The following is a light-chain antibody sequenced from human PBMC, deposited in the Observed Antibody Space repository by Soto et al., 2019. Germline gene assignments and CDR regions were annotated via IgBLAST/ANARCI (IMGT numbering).Light chain of an antibody. CDR3: QQRSNWPYT. CDR1: QSVSSY. Sequence: EIVLTQSPATLSLSPGERATLSCRASQSVSSYLAWYQQKPGQAPRLLIYDASNRATGIPARFSGSWSGTYFTLTISSLEPEDFAVYYCQQRSNWPYTFGQGTKLEIK. V-gene: IGKV3-11*01. J-gene: IGKJ2*01. CDR2: DAS.